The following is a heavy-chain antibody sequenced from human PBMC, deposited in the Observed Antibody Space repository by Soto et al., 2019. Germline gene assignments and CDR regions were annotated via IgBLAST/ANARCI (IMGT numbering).Heavy chain of an antibody. V-gene: IGHV6-1*01. Sequence: SQTLSLTCAISGDSVSSDSAALHLSRQSPSRGLEWLGRKYYRSKWYNDYAVSVESRITIHPDTSENQFSLQLNSVTPEDTAVYYCARDSGSSPRPYYFDYWGQGTLVTVSS. D-gene: IGHD1-26*01. CDR3: ARDSGSSPRPYYFDY. CDR1: GDSVSSDSAA. J-gene: IGHJ4*02. CDR2: KYYRSKWYN.